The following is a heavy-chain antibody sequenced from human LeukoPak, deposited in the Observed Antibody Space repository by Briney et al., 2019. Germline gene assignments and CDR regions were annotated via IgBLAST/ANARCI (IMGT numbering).Heavy chain of an antibody. J-gene: IGHJ4*02. CDR3: ARDRGVTTRVAFDY. Sequence: GGSLRLSCTVSGFTLSSYEMSWIRQAPGKGLEWVSSIDYSGGSTYYADSVKGRFTISRDNSKNSLYLQMNSLRAEDTAVYYCARDRGVTTRVAFDYWGQGTLVTVSS. D-gene: IGHD4-17*01. V-gene: IGHV3-23*01. CDR2: IDYSGGST. CDR1: GFTLSSYE.